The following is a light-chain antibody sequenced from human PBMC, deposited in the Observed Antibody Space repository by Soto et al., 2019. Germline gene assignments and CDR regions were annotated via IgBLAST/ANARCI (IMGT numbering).Light chain of an antibody. J-gene: IGKJ1*01. CDR3: QQYYSYPRT. CDR2: KAS. CDR1: QSISSW. V-gene: IGKV1-5*03. Sequence: DIQMTQSPSTLSASVGDRVTITCRASQSISSWLAWYQQKPVKAPKLLIYKASNLESGVPSRFSGSGSGTEFTLTISCLQSEDFATYYCQQYYSYPRTFGQGTKVDIK.